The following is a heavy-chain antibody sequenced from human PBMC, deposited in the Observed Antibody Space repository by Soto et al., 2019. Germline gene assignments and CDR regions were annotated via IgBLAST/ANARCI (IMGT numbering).Heavy chain of an antibody. J-gene: IGHJ6*04. D-gene: IGHD3-3*01. CDR3: ARHEKVFEVATDAYYYGMGA. V-gene: IGHV5-10-1*01. Sequence: PVEDLKISCKGSGYSFTSYWNSWVRQMPGKGMERMGRIDPSDSYTNYSPSLQGHVTISADKSISTAYLQWSSLKASDTAMYYWARHEKVFEVATDAYYYGMGAWGEGTAVTVAS. CDR2: IDPSDSYT. CDR1: GYSFTSYW.